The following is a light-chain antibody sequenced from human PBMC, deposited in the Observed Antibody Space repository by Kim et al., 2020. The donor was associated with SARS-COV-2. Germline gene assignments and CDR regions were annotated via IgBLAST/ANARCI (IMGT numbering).Light chain of an antibody. CDR2: AAS. CDR1: QIISSH. V-gene: IGKV1-39*01. CDR3: QQSYTTPRT. J-gene: IGKJ4*01. Sequence: ASVGERVTITCRASQIISSHLNWYQQTPGKAPKLLISAASSLQSGVPSRFSGSGSGTEFTLTISSLRPEDFAAYYCQQSYTTPRTFGGGTKVDIK.